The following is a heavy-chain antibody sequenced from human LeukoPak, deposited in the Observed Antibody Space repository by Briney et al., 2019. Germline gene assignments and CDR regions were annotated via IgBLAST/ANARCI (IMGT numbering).Heavy chain of an antibody. CDR3: ARDVYYYDSSGYHFDY. CDR2: IYSGGST. Sequence: GGSLRLSCAASGFTVSSNYMSWVRQAPGKGQEWASVIYSGGSTYYADSVKGRFTISRDNSKNTLYLQMNSLRAEDTAVYYCARDVYYYDSSGYHFDYWGQGTLVTVSS. V-gene: IGHV3-53*01. D-gene: IGHD3-22*01. J-gene: IGHJ4*02. CDR1: GFTVSSNY.